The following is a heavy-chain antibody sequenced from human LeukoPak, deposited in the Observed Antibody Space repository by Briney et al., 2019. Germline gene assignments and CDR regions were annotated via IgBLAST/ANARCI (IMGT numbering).Heavy chain of an antibody. CDR3: ARSGSYYNEGYYFDY. Sequence: SETLSLTCAVSGGSISSGGDSWSWIRQPPGKGLEWIGYIYHSGSTYYNPSLKSRVTISVDRSKNQFSLKLSSVTAADTAVYYRARSGSYYNEGYYFDYWGQGTLVTVSS. CDR1: GGSISSGGDS. V-gene: IGHV4-30-2*01. D-gene: IGHD3-10*01. J-gene: IGHJ4*02. CDR2: IYHSGST.